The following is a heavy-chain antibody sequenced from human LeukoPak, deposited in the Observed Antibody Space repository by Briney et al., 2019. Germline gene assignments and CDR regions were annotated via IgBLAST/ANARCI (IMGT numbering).Heavy chain of an antibody. CDR2: ISSSSSYI. CDR1: GFTFSSHS. D-gene: IGHD3-22*01. CDR3: ARGDSSGYYYY. V-gene: IGHV3-21*01. J-gene: IGHJ4*02. Sequence: GGSLRLSCAASGFTFSSHSMNWVRQAPGKGLEWVSSISSSSSYIYYADSVKGRFTVSRDNAKNSLYLQMNSLRAEDTAVYYCARGDSSGYYYYWGQGTLVTVSS.